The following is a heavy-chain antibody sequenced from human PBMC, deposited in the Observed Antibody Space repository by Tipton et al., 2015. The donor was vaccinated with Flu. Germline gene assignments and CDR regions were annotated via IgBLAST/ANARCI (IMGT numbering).Heavy chain of an antibody. V-gene: IGHV4-39*07. J-gene: IGHJ4*02. CDR2: IYYSGST. Sequence: TLSLTCTVSGGSISSSSYYWGWIRQPPGKGLEWIGTIYYSGSTYYNPSLKSRVTMSVDTSKNQFSLKPSSVTAADTAVYYCACRGSCYHWGQGTLVTVSS. D-gene: IGHD1-26*01. CDR1: GGSISSSSYY. CDR3: ACRGSCYH.